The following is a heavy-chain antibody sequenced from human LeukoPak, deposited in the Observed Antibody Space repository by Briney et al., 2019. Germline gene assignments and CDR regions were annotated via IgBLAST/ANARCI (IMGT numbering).Heavy chain of an antibody. V-gene: IGHV3-7*01. CDR1: GFTFSSYG. D-gene: IGHD2-15*01. CDR2: IKQDGSEK. CDR3: ARDPRSGGYYYYYYYMDV. J-gene: IGHJ6*03. Sequence: GGSLRLSCAASGFTFSSYGMHWVRQAPGKGLEWVANIKQDGSEKYYVDSVKGRFTISRDNAKNSLYLQMNSLRAEDTAVYYCARDPRSGGYYYYYYYMDVWGKGTTVTVSS.